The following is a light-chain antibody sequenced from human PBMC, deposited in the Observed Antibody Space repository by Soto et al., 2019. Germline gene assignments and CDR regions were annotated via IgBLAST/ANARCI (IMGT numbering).Light chain of an antibody. CDR1: HNVSSF. Sequence: EIILTQSPATLSLSPGERATLSCRASHNVSSFVAWYQQKPGQAPRLLIYDASNRASGIPARFSGSGSGTDFTLTISSLEPEDCAVYYCHQRSNWPPWTFGQGTKVDVK. CDR2: DAS. J-gene: IGKJ1*01. CDR3: HQRSNWPPWT. V-gene: IGKV3-11*01.